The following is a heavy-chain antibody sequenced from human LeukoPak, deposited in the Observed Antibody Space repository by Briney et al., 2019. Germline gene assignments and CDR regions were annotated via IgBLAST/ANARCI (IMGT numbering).Heavy chain of an antibody. CDR3: ARVPIVVVAATDYFDY. V-gene: IGHV4-34*01. CDR2: INHSGST. J-gene: IGHJ4*02. D-gene: IGHD2-15*01. CDR1: GWSFSGYY. Sequence: PSETLSLTCAVYGWSFSGYYWSWIRQPPGKGLEWIREINHSGSTNYNPSLKSRVTISVDTSKNQFSLKLSSVTAADTAVYYCARVPIVVVAATDYFDYWGQGTLVTVSS.